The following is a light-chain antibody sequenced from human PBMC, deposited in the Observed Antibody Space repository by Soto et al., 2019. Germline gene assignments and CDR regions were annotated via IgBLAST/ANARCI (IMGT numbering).Light chain of an antibody. J-gene: IGKJ4*01. V-gene: IGKV3-20*01. CDR2: DAS. CDR1: QSVSSY. CDR3: QQYGNSPLT. Sequence: EIVLTQSPATLSLSPGERATLSCRASQSVSSYLAWYQQKPGQAPRLLIYDASSRATGIPDRFSGSGSGTDFTLTISRLEPEDFAVYYCQQYGNSPLTFGGGTKVEIK.